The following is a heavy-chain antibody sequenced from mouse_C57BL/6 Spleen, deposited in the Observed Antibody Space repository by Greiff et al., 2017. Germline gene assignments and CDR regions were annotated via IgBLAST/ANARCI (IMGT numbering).Heavy chain of an antibody. CDR1: GFNIQNTY. D-gene: IGHD2-10*02. J-gene: IGHJ3*01. V-gene: IGHV14-3*01. CDR3: ARSMVRTY. Sequence: EVQLQQSVAELVRPGASVKLSCTASGFNIQNTYMHWVKQRPEQGLEWIGRIDPANGNTKYAPKFQGKATITADTSSNTAYLQLSSLTSEDTAIYYCARSMVRTYWGQGTLVTVSA. CDR2: IDPANGNT.